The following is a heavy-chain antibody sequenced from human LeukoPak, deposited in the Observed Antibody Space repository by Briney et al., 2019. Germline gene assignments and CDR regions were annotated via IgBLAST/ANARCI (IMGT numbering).Heavy chain of an antibody. CDR2: IRYDGSNK. J-gene: IGHJ6*03. Sequence: GGSLRLSCAASGFTFSSYGMHWVRQAPGKGLEWVAFIRYDGSNKYYADSVKGRFTISRDNSKNTLYLQMNSLRAEDTAVYYCAREPYYYYYMDVWGKGTTVTVSS. CDR1: GFTFSSYG. V-gene: IGHV3-30*02. CDR3: AREPYYYYYMDV.